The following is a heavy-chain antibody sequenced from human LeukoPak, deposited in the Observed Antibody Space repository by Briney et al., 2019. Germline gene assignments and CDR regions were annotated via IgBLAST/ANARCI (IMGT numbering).Heavy chain of an antibody. CDR1: GGTFSSYA. J-gene: IGHJ5*02. CDR2: IIPIFGTA. CDR3: ARGRAGNYYGSGSYYTNWFDP. Sequence: SVKVSCKASGGTFSSYAISWVRQAPGQGLEWMGGIIPIFGTANYAQKFQGRVTITADKSTSTAYMELSSLRSEDTAVYYCARGRAGNYYGSGSYYTNWFDPWGQGTLVTVSS. V-gene: IGHV1-69*06. D-gene: IGHD3-10*01.